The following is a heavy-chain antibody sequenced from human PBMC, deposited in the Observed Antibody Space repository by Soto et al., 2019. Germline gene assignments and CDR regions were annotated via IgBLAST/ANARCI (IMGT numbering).Heavy chain of an antibody. CDR3: ARGRYCLTGRCFPNWFDS. D-gene: IGHD7-27*01. V-gene: IGHV4-38-2*01. Sequence: SETLSLTCAVSGYSISSGYYWGWLRQPPGKGLEWIGSIYHGGSTYYNPSLNSRVTLSIDMTNNHVSLILNSVTAADTAVYYCARGRYCLTGRCFPNWFDSWGQGALVTVS. CDR1: GYSISSGYY. CDR2: IYHGGST. J-gene: IGHJ5*01.